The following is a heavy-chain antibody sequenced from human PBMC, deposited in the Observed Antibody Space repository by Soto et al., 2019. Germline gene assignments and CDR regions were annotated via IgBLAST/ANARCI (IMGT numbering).Heavy chain of an antibody. J-gene: IGHJ5*02. V-gene: IGHV1-18*01. CDR2: MNPNSGNT. D-gene: IGHD2-2*01. CDR1: GYTFTSYD. Sequence: ASVKVSCKASGYTFTSYDINWVRQATGQGLEWMGWMNPNSGNTNYAQKLQGRVTMTTDTSTSTAYMELRSLRSDDTAVYYCAREPLNNYQLLHNWFDPWGQGTLVTVSS. CDR3: AREPLNNYQLLHNWFDP.